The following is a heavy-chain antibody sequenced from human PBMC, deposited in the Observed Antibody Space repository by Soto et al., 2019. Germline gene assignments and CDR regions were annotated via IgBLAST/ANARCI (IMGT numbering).Heavy chain of an antibody. V-gene: IGHV4-34*01. Sequence: SETLSLTCAVYGGSFSGYYWSWIRQPPGKGLEWIGEINHSGSTNYNPSLKSRVTISVDTSKNQFSLKLSSVTAADTAVYYCVRGVGYSSSWPYYFDYWGQGTLVTVSS. J-gene: IGHJ4*02. CDR3: VRGVGYSSSWPYYFDY. CDR1: GGSFSGYY. D-gene: IGHD6-13*01. CDR2: INHSGST.